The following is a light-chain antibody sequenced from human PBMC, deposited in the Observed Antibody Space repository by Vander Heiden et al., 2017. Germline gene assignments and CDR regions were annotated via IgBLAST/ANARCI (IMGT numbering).Light chain of an antibody. J-gene: IGLJ2*01. CDR3: QVWDSTSDHPV. CDR2: EDS. Sequence: SYALTHPPSVSAAPGQSATITCGGINIGSQRVHWYQQKPGQAPVLVVFEDSDRPSGIPERFSGANSGSTASLTITRVEAGDEADYSCQVWDSTSDHPVFGGGTKLTVL. V-gene: IGLV3-21*02. CDR1: NIGSQR.